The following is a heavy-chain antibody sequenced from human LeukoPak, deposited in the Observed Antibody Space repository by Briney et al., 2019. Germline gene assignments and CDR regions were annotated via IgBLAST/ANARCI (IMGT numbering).Heavy chain of an antibody. CDR1: GGSFSNYY. CDR2: IYTSGST. D-gene: IGHD1-14*01. J-gene: IGHJ6*02. CDR3: ARQPPQYYGMDV. Sequence: SETLSLTCTVSGGSFSNYYWSWIRQPAGKGLEWIGRIYTSGSTNYNPSVKSRDTMSVDTSNNQFSLKLTSVTAADTAVYYCARQPPQYYGMDVWGQGTTVTVSS. V-gene: IGHV4-4*07.